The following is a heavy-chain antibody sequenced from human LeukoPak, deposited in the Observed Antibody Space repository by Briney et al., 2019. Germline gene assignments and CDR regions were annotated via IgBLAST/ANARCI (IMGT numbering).Heavy chain of an antibody. CDR2: ISSSSSYI. Sequence: KSGGSLRLSCAASGFTFSSYSMNWVRQAPGKGLEWVSSISSSSSYIYYADSVKGRFTISRDNAKNSLYLQMNSLRAEDTAVYYCARDQFGGSSWYEGYWGQGTLVTVPS. CDR3: ARDQFGGSSWYEGY. V-gene: IGHV3-21*01. J-gene: IGHJ4*02. D-gene: IGHD6-13*01. CDR1: GFTFSSYS.